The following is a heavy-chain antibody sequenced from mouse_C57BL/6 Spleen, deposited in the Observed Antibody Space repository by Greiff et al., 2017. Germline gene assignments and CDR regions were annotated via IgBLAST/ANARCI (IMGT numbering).Heavy chain of an antibody. CDR1: GYSITSGYY. CDR3: ARRAYGSSSYYAMDY. CDR2: ISYDGSN. D-gene: IGHD1-1*01. J-gene: IGHJ4*01. V-gene: IGHV3-6*01. Sequence: DVQLQESGPGLVKPSQSLSLTCSVTGYSITSGYYWNWIRQFPGNKLEWMGYISYDGSNNYNPSLKNRISITRDTSKNQFFLKLNSVTTEDTATYYCARRAYGSSSYYAMDYWGQGTSVTVSS.